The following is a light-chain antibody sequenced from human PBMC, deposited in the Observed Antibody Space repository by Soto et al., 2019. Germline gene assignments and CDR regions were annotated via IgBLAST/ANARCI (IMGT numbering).Light chain of an antibody. CDR1: QSVGSSD. Sequence: EIVLTQSPGTLSLSPGERATLSCRASQSVGSSDLAWYQQKPGQAPRLLIYGASSRATGIPDRFSGSGSGTDFTLTISRLEPEDFEVYYCQQYRSSPYTFGQGTKLEIK. J-gene: IGKJ2*01. V-gene: IGKV3-20*01. CDR2: GAS. CDR3: QQYRSSPYT.